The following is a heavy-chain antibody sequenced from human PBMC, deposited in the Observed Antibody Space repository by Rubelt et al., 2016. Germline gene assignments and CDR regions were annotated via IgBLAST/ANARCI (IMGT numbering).Heavy chain of an antibody. CDR2: LFSGNT. CDR1: GDSINTNNFY. CDR3: ATHYYGMDV. V-gene: IGHV4-39*01. J-gene: IGHJ6*02. Sequence: QLQLHESGPGLVRPSETLSLTCSVSGDSINTNNFYWGWIRQPPGKGLQWIGSLFSGNTYYNPSLQSRFTISVDTSKNQFSLKLSSVTAADTAVYYCATHYYGMDVGGQGTTVTVSS.